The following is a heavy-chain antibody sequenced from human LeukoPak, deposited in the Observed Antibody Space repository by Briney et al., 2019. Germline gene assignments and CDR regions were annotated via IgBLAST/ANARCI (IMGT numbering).Heavy chain of an antibody. Sequence: ASVKVSCKASGYTFTGYYMHWVRQAPGQGLEWMGWINPNSGGTNYAQKFQGRVTMTRDTSISTAYMELSRLRSDDTAVYYCARARERVIRNWFDPWGQGTLVTVSS. J-gene: IGHJ5*02. V-gene: IGHV1-2*02. CDR3: ARARERVIRNWFDP. CDR1: GYTFTGYY. CDR2: INPNSGGT. D-gene: IGHD1-1*01.